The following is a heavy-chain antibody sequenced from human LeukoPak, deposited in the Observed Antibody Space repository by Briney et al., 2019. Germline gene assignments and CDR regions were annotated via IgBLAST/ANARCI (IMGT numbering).Heavy chain of an antibody. Sequence: ESLRLSSADSGFTSSAYDMHWVRQITGGGLEWVSTSGTVGDTFYSDSVKGRFTISRENAKNSVHLQMNSLRVEDSAIYFCVRAAMPYIINGRRFDYWGQGTLVTVSS. V-gene: IGHV3-13*04. J-gene: IGHJ4*02. CDR1: GFTSSAYD. D-gene: IGHD2-2*01. CDR3: VRAAMPYIINGRRFDY. CDR2: SGTVGDT.